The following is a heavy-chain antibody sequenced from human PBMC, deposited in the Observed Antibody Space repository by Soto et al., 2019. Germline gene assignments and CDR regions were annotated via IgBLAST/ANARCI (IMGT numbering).Heavy chain of an antibody. J-gene: IGHJ5*02. CDR2: ISGSGGST. CDR3: ANGPYGSGSYDP. D-gene: IGHD3-10*01. V-gene: IGHV3-23*01. Sequence: GGSLRLSCAASGFTFSSYAMSWVRQAPGKGLEWVSAISGSGGSTYYADSVKGRFTISRDNSKNTLYLQMNSLRAEDTAVYYCANGPYGSGSYDPWGQGTLVTVSS. CDR1: GFTFSSYA.